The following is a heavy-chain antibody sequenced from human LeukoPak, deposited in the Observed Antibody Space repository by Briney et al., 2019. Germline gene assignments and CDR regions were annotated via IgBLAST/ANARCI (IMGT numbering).Heavy chain of an antibody. CDR3: TRLGSAWYFDP. D-gene: IGHD6-19*01. J-gene: IGHJ5*02. V-gene: IGHV3-73*01. Sequence: GGSLRLSCAASGFTFSGSAMHWVRQASGKGLEWVGRIRVKANNYATAYAASVKGRFTISRDDSKNTAYLQMNSLKTEDTAVYYCTRLGSAWYFDPWGQGTLVTVSS. CDR1: GFTFSGSA. CDR2: IRVKANNYAT.